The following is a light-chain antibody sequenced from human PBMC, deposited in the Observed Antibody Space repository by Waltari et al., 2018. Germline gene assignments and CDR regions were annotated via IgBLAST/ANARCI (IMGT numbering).Light chain of an antibody. CDR2: AAS. CDR1: QSVSTY. V-gene: IGKV1-8*01. Sequence: AIRMTQSPSSLSPSTGDRVTLTSLASQSVSTYLAWYQQKPGKAPKLLIYAASTLQRGVPLRFSGSGSGTDFTLSISCLQSEDFATYYCQQYYDYQRSFGQGTKVEIK. CDR3: QQYYDYQRS. J-gene: IGKJ1*01.